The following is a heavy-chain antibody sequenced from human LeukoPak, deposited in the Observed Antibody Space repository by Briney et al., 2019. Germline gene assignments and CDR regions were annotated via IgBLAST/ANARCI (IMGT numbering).Heavy chain of an antibody. V-gene: IGHV4-39*07. CDR1: GGSISSSSYY. D-gene: IGHD5-12*01. J-gene: IGHJ6*03. Sequence: SETLSLTCTVSGGSISSSSYYWGWIRQPPGKGLEWIGSIYYSGSTNYNPSLKSRVTISVDTSKNQFSLKLSSVTAADTAVYYCARLLRGYSGYEGYYYYYYMDVWGKGTTVTVSS. CDR2: IYYSGST. CDR3: ARLLRGYSGYEGYYYYYYMDV.